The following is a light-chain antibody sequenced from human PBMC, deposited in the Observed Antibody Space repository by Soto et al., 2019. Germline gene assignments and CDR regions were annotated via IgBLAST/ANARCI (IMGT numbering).Light chain of an antibody. Sequence: SVLTQPPSVSGAPGQRVTISCTESSSNIGAGYDVHWYQQLPGTAPKLLIYGNSNRPSGVPDRFSGSKSGTSASLAITGLQAEDEADYYCQSYDSSLSGWVFGGGTKVTVL. CDR2: GNS. V-gene: IGLV1-40*01. CDR1: SSNIGAGYD. J-gene: IGLJ3*02. CDR3: QSYDSSLSGWV.